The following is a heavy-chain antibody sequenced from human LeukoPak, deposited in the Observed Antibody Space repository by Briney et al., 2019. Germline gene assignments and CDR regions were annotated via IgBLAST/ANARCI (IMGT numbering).Heavy chain of an antibody. CDR3: ARSRNSYGYWLVDY. CDR1: GFTVSSNY. Sequence: GGSLRLSCAASGFTVSSNYMSWVRQAPGKGLEWVSVIYSGGSTYYADSVKGRFTISRDNSKNTLYLQMSSLRAEDTAVYYCARSRNSYGYWLVDYWGQGTLVTVSS. D-gene: IGHD5-18*01. J-gene: IGHJ4*02. CDR2: IYSGGST. V-gene: IGHV3-66*01.